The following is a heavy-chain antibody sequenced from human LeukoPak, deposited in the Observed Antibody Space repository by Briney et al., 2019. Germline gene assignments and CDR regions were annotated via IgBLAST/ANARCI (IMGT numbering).Heavy chain of an antibody. CDR3: ARAGGLWDAFDI. J-gene: IGHJ3*02. V-gene: IGHV3-21*01. CDR2: ISNSSSYI. Sequence: KTGGSLRLSCAASGFTFSSYDMNWVRQAPGKGLEWVSSISNSSSYIYYADSVKGRFTISRDNTKNSPYLQLNSLRAEDTAVYYCARAGGLWDAFDIWGQGTMVTVSS. CDR1: GFTFSSYD. D-gene: IGHD2-21*01.